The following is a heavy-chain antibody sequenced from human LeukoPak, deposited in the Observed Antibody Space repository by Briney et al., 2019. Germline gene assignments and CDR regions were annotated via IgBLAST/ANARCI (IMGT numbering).Heavy chain of an antibody. CDR1: GGSISSYY. D-gene: IGHD4-17*01. V-gene: IGHV4-59*01. CDR3: ARGHGDPPDYYYYYMDV. J-gene: IGHJ6*03. CDR2: IYYSGST. Sequence: SETLSLTCTVSGGSISSYYWSWIRQPPGKGLEWIGYIYYSGSTNYNPSLKSRVTISVDTSKNQFSLKLSSVTAADTAVYYCARGHGDPPDYYYYYMDVWGKGTTVTISS.